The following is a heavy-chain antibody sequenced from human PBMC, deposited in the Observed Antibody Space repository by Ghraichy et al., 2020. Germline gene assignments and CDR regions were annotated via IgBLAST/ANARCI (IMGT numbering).Heavy chain of an antibody. CDR1: GDSISSGIYY. V-gene: IGHV4-61*02. CDR2: TYTSGRT. J-gene: IGHJ5*02. Sequence: SQTLSLTCTVSGDSISSGIYYWSWFRQPAGKGLEWIGRTYTSGRTNYNPSLKSRVTISVDTSKNQISLQLSSVTAADTAMYYCARKGGAASAYWFDPWGQGTLVTVAS. CDR3: ARKGGAASAYWFDP. D-gene: IGHD1-26*01.